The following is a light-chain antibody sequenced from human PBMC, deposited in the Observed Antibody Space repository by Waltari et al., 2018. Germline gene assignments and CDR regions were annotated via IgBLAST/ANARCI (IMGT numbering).Light chain of an antibody. CDR1: NSAVGTYNL. V-gene: IGLV2-23*01. J-gene: IGLJ3*02. CDR2: EGN. Sequence: QSALIQPASVSGSPGQSITMSCTETNSAVGTYNLVSWYQQLPGKAPKLMIYEGNKRPSGVSYRFSGSKSGNTASLTISGLQAEDEADYYCSSYAGSSSPRVFGGGTKLTVL. CDR3: SSYAGSSSPRV.